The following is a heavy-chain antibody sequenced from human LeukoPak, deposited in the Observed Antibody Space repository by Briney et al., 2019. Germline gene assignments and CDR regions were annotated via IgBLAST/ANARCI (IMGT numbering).Heavy chain of an antibody. CDR3: ARERPSGSCYNDY. Sequence: ASVKVSCKASGGTFSSYAISWVRQAPGQGLEWMGGIIPIFGTANYAQKFQGRVTITAGESTSTAYMELSSLRSEDTAVYYCARERPSGSCYNDYWGQGTLVTVSS. CDR1: GGTFSSYA. CDR2: IIPIFGTA. J-gene: IGHJ4*02. D-gene: IGHD3-10*01. V-gene: IGHV1-69*13.